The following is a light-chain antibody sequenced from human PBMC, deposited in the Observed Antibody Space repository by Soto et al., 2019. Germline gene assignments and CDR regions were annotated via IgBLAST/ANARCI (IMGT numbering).Light chain of an antibody. Sequence: QSVLTQPPSASGTPGQWVTISCSGSSSNIGSKSVNWYQQLQGPAPKLLIYTNSQRPSGVPDRFSGSKSGTSASLAISGLQSVDEADYYCGAWDDSLSGYVFGTGTKLTVL. J-gene: IGLJ1*01. CDR3: GAWDDSLSGYV. V-gene: IGLV1-44*01. CDR1: SSNIGSKS. CDR2: TNS.